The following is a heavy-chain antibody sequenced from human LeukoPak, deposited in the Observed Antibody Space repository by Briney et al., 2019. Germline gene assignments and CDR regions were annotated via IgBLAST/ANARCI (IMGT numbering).Heavy chain of an antibody. J-gene: IGHJ4*02. D-gene: IGHD3-10*01. Sequence: SETLSLTCIVSGGSISSGSYYWSWIRQPAGKGLEWIGRIYSSGSTNYNPSLKSRVTISVDTSKNQFSLKLSSVTAADTAVYYCARGNYYGSGTPGYYWGQGTLVTVSS. CDR1: GGSISSGSYY. CDR2: IYSSGST. V-gene: IGHV4-61*02. CDR3: ARGNYYGSGTPGYY.